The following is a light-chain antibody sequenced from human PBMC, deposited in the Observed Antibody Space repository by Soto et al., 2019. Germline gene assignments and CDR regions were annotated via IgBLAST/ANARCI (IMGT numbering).Light chain of an antibody. CDR3: QQYGRSPLT. Sequence: EIVLTQSPGTPSLSPGERATLSCRASQSVSSSYLAWYQQKPGQAPRLLLYGASSRATGIPDRFSGSGSGTDFTLTISRLEPEDFAVYYCQQYGRSPLTFGGGTKVEIK. V-gene: IGKV3-20*01. CDR1: QSVSSSY. CDR2: GAS. J-gene: IGKJ4*01.